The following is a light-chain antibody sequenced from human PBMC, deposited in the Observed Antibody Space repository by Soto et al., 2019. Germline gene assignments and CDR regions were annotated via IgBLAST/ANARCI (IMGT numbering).Light chain of an antibody. CDR2: AAS. CDR3: QQLNNYPVT. Sequence: DLPMTQSPSSLSASVGDRVTITCRASQSISSYLNWYQQKPGKAPKLLIYAASSLQSGVPSRFSGSGSGTDFTLTISGLQTEDSASYYCQQLNNYPVTFGQGTRLEIK. J-gene: IGKJ5*01. CDR1: QSISSY. V-gene: IGKV1-39*01.